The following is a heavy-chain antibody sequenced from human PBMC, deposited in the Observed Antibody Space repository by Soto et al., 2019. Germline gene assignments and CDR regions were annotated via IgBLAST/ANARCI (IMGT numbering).Heavy chain of an antibody. CDR2: IYYSGST. Sequence: SETLSLTCTVSGGSISSGGYYWSWIRQHPGKGLEWIGYIYYSGSTYYNPSLKSRVTISVDTSKNQFSLKLSSVTAADTAVYYCAGALLVGAIGWFDPWGQGTLVTVSS. V-gene: IGHV4-31*03. J-gene: IGHJ5*02. CDR1: GGSISSGGYY. D-gene: IGHD1-26*01. CDR3: AGALLVGAIGWFDP.